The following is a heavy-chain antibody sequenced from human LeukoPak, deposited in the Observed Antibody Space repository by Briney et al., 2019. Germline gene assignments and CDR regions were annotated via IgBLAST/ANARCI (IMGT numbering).Heavy chain of an antibody. J-gene: IGHJ4*02. D-gene: IGHD6-13*01. Sequence: GGSLRLSCAASGFTFSSYYMSWVRQAPGKGLEWVSYISGSSTTIYYSDSVKGRFTVSRDNARNSLYLQMNTLRAEDTAVYYCASRIATAGSVDYWGQGTLVTVSS. CDR3: ASRIATAGSVDY. CDR2: ISGSSTTI. CDR1: GFTFSSYY. V-gene: IGHV3-48*01.